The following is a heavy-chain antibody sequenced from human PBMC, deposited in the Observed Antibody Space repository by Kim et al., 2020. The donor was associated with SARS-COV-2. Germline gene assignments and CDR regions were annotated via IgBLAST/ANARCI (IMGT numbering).Heavy chain of an antibody. Sequence: GGSLRLSCAASGFTFSSHAMTWVRQAPGKGLEWVSAITGSSGRTDYADSVKGRFTISSDNPKNTLYLQMNSLRAEDTAVYYCAKALGNSDYEKLLDYWG. CDR2: ITGSSGRT. CDR1: GFTFSSHA. J-gene: IGHJ4*01. CDR3: AKALGNSDYEKLLDY. V-gene: IGHV3-23*01. D-gene: IGHD5-12*01.